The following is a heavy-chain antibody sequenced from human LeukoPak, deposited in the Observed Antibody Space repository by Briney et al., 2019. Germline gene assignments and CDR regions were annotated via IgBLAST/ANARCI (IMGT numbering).Heavy chain of an antibody. V-gene: IGHV4-39*07. D-gene: IGHD2-2*01. Sequence: SETLSLTCTVSGGSLSSSSYYWGWIRQPPGKGLEWIGSIYYSGSTYYNPSLKSRVTISVHTSKNQFSLKLSSVTAADTAVYYCARYPGWYYYMDVWGKGTTVTVSS. CDR3: ARYPGWYYYMDV. J-gene: IGHJ6*03. CDR2: IYYSGST. CDR1: GGSLSSSSYY.